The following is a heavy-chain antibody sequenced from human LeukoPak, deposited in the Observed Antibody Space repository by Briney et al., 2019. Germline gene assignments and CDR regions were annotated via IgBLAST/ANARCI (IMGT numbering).Heavy chain of an antibody. Sequence: SETLSLTCAVYGGSFNGYYWSWIRQPPGKGLEWIGEINHSGSTNYNPSLKSRVTIAVDTSKNQFSLKLNSVTAADTAVYYCARESYYDSSGYSHDAFDIWGQGTMVTVSS. J-gene: IGHJ3*02. CDR2: INHSGST. CDR3: ARESYYDSSGYSHDAFDI. CDR1: GGSFNGYY. D-gene: IGHD3-22*01. V-gene: IGHV4-34*01.